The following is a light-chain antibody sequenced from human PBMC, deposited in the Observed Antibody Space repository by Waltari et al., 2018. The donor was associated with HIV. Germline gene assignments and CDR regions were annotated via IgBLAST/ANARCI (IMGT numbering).Light chain of an antibody. CDR3: QSGDNSGPHVV. Sequence: SYELTQPPSLSVSPGQTAGITCFGDVLSVQYRSWNRQKPGQAPVMVMYRDTERPAGIPGRFSGSKSGTTVTLTIGGVQAEDEADYYCQSGDNSGPHVVFGGGTTLTVL. CDR2: RDT. CDR1: VLSVQY. J-gene: IGLJ2*01. V-gene: IGLV3-25*03.